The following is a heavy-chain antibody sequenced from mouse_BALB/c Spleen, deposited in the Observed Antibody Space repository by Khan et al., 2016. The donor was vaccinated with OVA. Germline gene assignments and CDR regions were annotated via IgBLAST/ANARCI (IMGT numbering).Heavy chain of an antibody. J-gene: IGHJ3*01. CDR2: ISSDGDYT. V-gene: IGHV5-6*01. D-gene: IGHD4-1*01. CDR3: ASHLTGSFAY. CDR1: GFTFSSYS. Sequence: EVNVVESGGDLVKPGGSLKLSCAASGFTFSSYSMSWVRQTPDKRLEWVATISSDGDYTYYPDSVKGRFTISRDNAKNTLYQQMSSLKSEDTAMYYCASHLTGSFAYWGQGTLVTVSA.